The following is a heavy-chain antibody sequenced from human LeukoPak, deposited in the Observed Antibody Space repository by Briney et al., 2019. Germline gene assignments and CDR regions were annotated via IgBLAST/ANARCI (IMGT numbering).Heavy chain of an antibody. CDR3: ARGGVDTAMALDY. D-gene: IGHD5-18*01. CDR2: ISSSSNTI. J-gene: IGHJ4*02. V-gene: IGHV3-48*03. CDR1: GXTFSNYE. Sequence: PGGSLRLSCAASGXTFSNYEMDWVRQAPGKGLEWISYISSSSNTIYYADSVKGRFTISRDNAKNSLYLQLNSLRAEDTAVYYCARGGVDTAMALDYWGQGTLVTVSS.